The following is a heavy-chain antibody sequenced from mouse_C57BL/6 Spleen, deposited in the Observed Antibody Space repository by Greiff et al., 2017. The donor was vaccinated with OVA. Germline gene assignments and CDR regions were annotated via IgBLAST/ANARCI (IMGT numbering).Heavy chain of an antibody. Sequence: QVQLQQSGAELVRPGTSVKMSCKASGYTFTNYWIGWAKQRPGHGLEWIGDIYPGGGYTNYNEKFKGKATLTADKSSSTAYMQFSSLTSEDSAIYYCARGGYYGSLYWYFDVWGTGTTVTVSS. V-gene: IGHV1-63*01. CDR1: GYTFTNYW. J-gene: IGHJ1*03. CDR2: IYPGGGYT. CDR3: ARGGYYGSLYWYFDV. D-gene: IGHD1-1*01.